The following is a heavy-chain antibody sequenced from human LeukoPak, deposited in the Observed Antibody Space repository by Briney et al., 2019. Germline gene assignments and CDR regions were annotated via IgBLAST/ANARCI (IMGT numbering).Heavy chain of an antibody. CDR1: GYTFTSYD. CDR2: MNPNSGNT. D-gene: IGHD3-3*01. J-gene: IGHJ6*02. Sequence: VASVKVSCTASGYTFTSYDINWVRQATGQGLEWMGWMNPNSGNTGYAQKFQGRVTMTRNTSISTAYMELSSLRSEDTAVYYCARGMTTYYDFWSGLNYYYYGMDVWGQGTTVTVSS. V-gene: IGHV1-8*01. CDR3: ARGMTTYYDFWSGLNYYYYGMDV.